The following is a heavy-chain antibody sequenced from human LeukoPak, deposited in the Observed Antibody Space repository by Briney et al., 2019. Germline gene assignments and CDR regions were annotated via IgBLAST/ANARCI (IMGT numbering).Heavy chain of an antibody. D-gene: IGHD2-15*01. CDR2: ISGSGGST. CDR1: GFTFSSYA. CDR3: AKEGSIVVVVAGGTYYYYYMDV. J-gene: IGHJ6*03. V-gene: IGHV3-23*01. Sequence: GGSLRLSCAASGFTFSSYAMSWVRQAPGKGLEWVSAISGSGGSTYYADSVKGRFTISRDNSKNTLYLQMKSLRAEDTAVYYCAKEGSIVVVVAGGTYYYYYMDVWGKGTTVTVSS.